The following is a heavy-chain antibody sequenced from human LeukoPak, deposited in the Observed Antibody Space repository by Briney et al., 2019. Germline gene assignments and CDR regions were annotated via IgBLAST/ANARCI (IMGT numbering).Heavy chain of an antibody. V-gene: IGHV3-53*01. Sequence: GGSLRLSCAASGFTVSSNYMSWVRQAPGKGLEWVSVIYSGGSTYYADSVKGRFTISRDNSKNTLYLQMNSLRAEDTAVYYCARDEYYYDSSGPILSGMDVWGQGTTVTVSS. D-gene: IGHD3-22*01. J-gene: IGHJ6*02. CDR3: ARDEYYYDSSGPILSGMDV. CDR2: IYSGGST. CDR1: GFTVSSNY.